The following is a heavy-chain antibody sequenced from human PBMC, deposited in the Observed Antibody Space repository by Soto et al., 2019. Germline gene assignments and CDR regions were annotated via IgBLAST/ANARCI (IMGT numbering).Heavy chain of an antibody. J-gene: IGHJ5*02. CDR1: GYSFTSYW. CDR2: IYPGDSDT. V-gene: IGHV5-51*01. D-gene: IGHD3-22*01. Sequence: GESLKISCKGSGYSFTSYWIGWVRQMAGKGLEWMWIIYPGDSDTRYSPSFQGQVTISAAKSISTAYLQWSSLKASDTAMYYCARSYYYDSSGYPNWFDPWGQGTLVTVSS. CDR3: ARSYYYDSSGYPNWFDP.